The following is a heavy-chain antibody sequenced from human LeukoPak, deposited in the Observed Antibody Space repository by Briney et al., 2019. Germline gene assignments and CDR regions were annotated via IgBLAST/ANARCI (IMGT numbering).Heavy chain of an antibody. CDR1: GFTVSGNH. CDR3: ARDRALEYFDY. J-gene: IGHJ4*02. Sequence: PGGSLRLSCAASGFTVSGNHMSWVRQAPGKGLEWVSVIYSGGSTYYTDSVKGRFTISRGNSKNTLYLQMNSLRAEDTAVYYCARDRALEYFDYWGQGTLVTVSS. V-gene: IGHV3-53*01. D-gene: IGHD1-1*01. CDR2: IYSGGST.